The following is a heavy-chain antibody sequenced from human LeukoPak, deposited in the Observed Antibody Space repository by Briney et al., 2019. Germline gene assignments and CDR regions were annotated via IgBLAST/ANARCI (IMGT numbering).Heavy chain of an antibody. Sequence: PSGTLSLTCAVYGGSFSGYYWSWIRRPPGKGLEWIGEINHSGSTNYNPSLKSRVAISVDTSKNQFSLKLSSVTAADTAVYYCASQVFSSNHPGRVAFDIWGQGTMVTVSS. J-gene: IGHJ3*02. CDR1: GGSFSGYY. CDR2: INHSGST. V-gene: IGHV4-34*01. D-gene: IGHD6-13*01. CDR3: ASQVFSSNHPGRVAFDI.